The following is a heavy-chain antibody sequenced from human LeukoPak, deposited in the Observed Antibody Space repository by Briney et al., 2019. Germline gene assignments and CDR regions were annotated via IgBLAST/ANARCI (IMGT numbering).Heavy chain of an antibody. CDR1: GGTFSSYA. D-gene: IGHD6-19*01. CDR3: ARDVRGVYIAVAGNRDNWFDP. V-gene: IGHV1-69*04. J-gene: IGHJ5*02. CDR2: IIPILGIA. Sequence: GASVKVSCKASGGTFSSYAISWVRQAPGQGLEWMGRIIPILGIANYAQKFQGRVTITADKSTSTAYMELSSLRSEDTAVYYCARDVRGVYIAVAGNRDNWFDPWGQGTLVTVSS.